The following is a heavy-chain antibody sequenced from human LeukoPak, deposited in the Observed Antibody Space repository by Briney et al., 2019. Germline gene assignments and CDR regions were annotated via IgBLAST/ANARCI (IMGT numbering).Heavy chain of an antibody. J-gene: IGHJ4*02. CDR3: ARDRRNAGDSINFDY. V-gene: IGHV4-59*01. CDR1: GGSISSYY. CDR2: IYYSGST. D-gene: IGHD2-21*02. Sequence: SETLSLTCTVSGGSISSYYWSWIRQPPGKGLEWIGYIYYSGSTNYNPSLKSRVTISVDTSKNQFSLKLSSVTAADTAVYYCARDRRNAGDSINFDYWGQGTLVTVSS.